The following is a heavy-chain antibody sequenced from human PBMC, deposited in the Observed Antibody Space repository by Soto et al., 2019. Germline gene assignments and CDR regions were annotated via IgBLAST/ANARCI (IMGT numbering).Heavy chain of an antibody. J-gene: IGHJ1*01. D-gene: IGHD3-10*01. V-gene: IGHV3-23*01. CDR2: ITGSGGST. CDR1: GLTFSSFA. CDR3: AKAKGAGSYRSYCFAR. Sequence: EVQVLDSGGDLVQPGASLRMSCAVSGLTFSSFAMGWVRQAPGKGPEWVSLITGSGGSTFYADSVKGRFTISRDNSKNTLYLQMTSLGAEDTAVYYCAKAKGAGSYRSYCFARWGQGTLVTVSS.